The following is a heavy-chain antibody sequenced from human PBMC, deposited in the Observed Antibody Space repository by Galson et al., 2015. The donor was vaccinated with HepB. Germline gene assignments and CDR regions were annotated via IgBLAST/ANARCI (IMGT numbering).Heavy chain of an antibody. D-gene: IGHD1-26*01. CDR2: ISSSSSTI. CDR3: ARTRRSSWELLAPPRDAFDI. V-gene: IGHV3-48*02. J-gene: IGHJ3*02. Sequence: SLRLSCAASGFTFSSYSMNWVRQAPGKGLEWVSYISSSSSTIYYADSVKGRFTISRDNAKNSLYLQMNSLRDEDTAVYYCARTRRSSWELLAPPRDAFDIWGQGTMVTVSS. CDR1: GFTFSSYS.